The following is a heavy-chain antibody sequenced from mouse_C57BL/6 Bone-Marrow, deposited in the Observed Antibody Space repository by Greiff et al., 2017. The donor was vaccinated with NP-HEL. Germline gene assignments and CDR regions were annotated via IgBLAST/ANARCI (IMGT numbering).Heavy chain of an antibody. V-gene: IGHV1-53*01. Sequence: QVQLQQPGTELVKPGASVKLSCKASGYTFTSYWMHWVKQRPGQGLEWIGNINPSNGGTNYNEKFKSKATLTVDKSSSTAYMQLSILTSEDSAVYYCARYDYYGSHAWFAYWGQGTLVTVSA. D-gene: IGHD1-1*01. J-gene: IGHJ3*01. CDR2: INPSNGGT. CDR1: GYTFTSYW. CDR3: ARYDYYGSHAWFAY.